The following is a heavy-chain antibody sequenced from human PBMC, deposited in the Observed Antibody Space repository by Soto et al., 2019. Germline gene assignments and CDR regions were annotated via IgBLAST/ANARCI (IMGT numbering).Heavy chain of an antibody. J-gene: IGHJ6*02. CDR2: ISSSSSYI. D-gene: IGHD6-13*01. CDR1: GFTFSSYS. V-gene: IGHV3-21*04. Sequence: GGSLRLSCAASGFTFSSYSMNWVRQAPGKGLEWVSSISSSSSYIYYADSVKGRFTISRDNAKNSLYLQMNSLRAEDTALYYCAKDIYSSSWYLLGGYYGMDVWGQGTTVTVSS. CDR3: AKDIYSSSWYLLGGYYGMDV.